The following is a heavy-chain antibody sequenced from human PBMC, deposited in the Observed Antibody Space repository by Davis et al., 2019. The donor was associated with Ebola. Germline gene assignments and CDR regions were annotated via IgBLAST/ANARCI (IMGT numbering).Heavy chain of an antibody. J-gene: IGHJ4*02. CDR3: AKDRFCGGGVCLRSYFDS. CDR2: ISSSGSTI. D-gene: IGHD2-21*02. Sequence: PGGSLRLSCAASGFTFSDYYMSWIRQAPGKGLEWVSYISSSGSTIYYADSVKGRFTISRDNAKNSLYLQMNSLRAEDTAIYYSAKDRFCGGGVCLRSYFDSWGQGALVIVSS. CDR1: GFTFSDYY. V-gene: IGHV3-11*01.